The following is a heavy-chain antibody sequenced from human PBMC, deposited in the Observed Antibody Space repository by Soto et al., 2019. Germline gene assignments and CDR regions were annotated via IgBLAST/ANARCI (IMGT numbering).Heavy chain of an antibody. D-gene: IGHD3-10*01. CDR3: ARREYYGSGSYPNLDYYYYGMDV. J-gene: IGHJ6*02. V-gene: IGHV5-51*01. Sequence: GESLKISCKGSGYSFTSYWIGWVRQMPGKGLEWMGIIYPGDSDTRDSPSFQGQVTISADKSISTAYLQWSSLKASDTAMYYCARREYYGSGSYPNLDYYYYGMDVWGQGTTVTVSS. CDR1: GYSFTSYW. CDR2: IYPGDSDT.